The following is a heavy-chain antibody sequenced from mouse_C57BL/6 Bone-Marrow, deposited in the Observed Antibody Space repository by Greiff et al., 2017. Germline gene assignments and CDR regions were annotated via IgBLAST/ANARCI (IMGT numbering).Heavy chain of an antibody. CDR3: ARPHYYGRAPWFAY. V-gene: IGHV5-17*01. CDR1: GFTFSDYG. CDR2: ISSGSSTI. D-gene: IGHD1-1*01. J-gene: IGHJ3*01. Sequence: EVHLVESGGGLVKPGGSLKLSCAASGFTFSDYGMHWVRQAPEKGLEWVAYISSGSSTIYYADTVKGRFTISRDNAKNTLFRQMTSLRSEDTAMYYCARPHYYGRAPWFAYWGQGTLVTVSA.